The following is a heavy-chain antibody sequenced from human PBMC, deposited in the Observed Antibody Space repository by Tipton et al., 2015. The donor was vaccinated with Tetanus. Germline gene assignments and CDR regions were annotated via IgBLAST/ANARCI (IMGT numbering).Heavy chain of an antibody. CDR1: GYTLTSYH. CDR3: ASGSSIRHGLDV. CDR2: INPIGGST. D-gene: IGHD2-2*01. Sequence: VQLVQSGAEVKKPGASVKVSCKASGYTLTSYHMHWVRQAPGQGLEWMGIINPIGGSTSYAQKFQGRVTMTTNTSITTAFMEVASLTYEDTAVYYCASGSSIRHGLDVWGHGTSVTVSS. V-gene: IGHV1-46*01. J-gene: IGHJ6*02.